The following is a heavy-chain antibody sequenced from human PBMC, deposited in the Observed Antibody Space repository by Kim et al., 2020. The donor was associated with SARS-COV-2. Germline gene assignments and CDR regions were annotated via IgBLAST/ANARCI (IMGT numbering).Heavy chain of an antibody. Sequence: GGSLRLSCAVSGFTFSSYAMHWVRQAPGKGLEYVSAISSNGGSTYYANSEKGGFISSRDNSKNTLYHQMGSLGAEDMAVYYCARDYYYCSGMYSPNWYF. V-gene: IGHV3-64*01. J-gene: IGHJ2*01. D-gene: IGHD3-10*01. CDR3: ARDYYYCSGMYSPNWYF. CDR1: GFTFSSYA. CDR2: ISSNGGST.